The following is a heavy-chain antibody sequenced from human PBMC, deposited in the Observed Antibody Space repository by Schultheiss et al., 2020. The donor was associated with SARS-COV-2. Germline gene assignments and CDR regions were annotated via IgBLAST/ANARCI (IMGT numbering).Heavy chain of an antibody. CDR3: ARDRRYCSSTSCQPSSYYYYYYGMDV. CDR2: IYYSGST. D-gene: IGHD2-2*01. J-gene: IGHJ6*02. CDR1: GGSVSSGSYY. V-gene: IGHV4-61*01. Sequence: SETLSLTCTVSGGSVSSGSYYWSWIRQPPGKGLEWIGYIYYSGSTNYNPSLKSRVTISVDTSKNQFSLKLSYVTAADTAVYYCARDRRYCSSTSCQPSSYYYYYYGMDVWGQGTTVTVSS.